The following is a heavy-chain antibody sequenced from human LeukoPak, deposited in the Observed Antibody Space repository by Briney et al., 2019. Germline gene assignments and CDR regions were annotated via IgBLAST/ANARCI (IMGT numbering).Heavy chain of an antibody. CDR1: GYTFTGYY. V-gene: IGHV1-46*01. J-gene: IGHJ4*02. CDR3: ARGIPALTYYYDSSSFGFDY. D-gene: IGHD3-22*01. Sequence: GASVKVSCKASGYTFTGYYMHWVRQAPGQGLEWMGIINPSGGNTTYAQKFQGRVTMTRDTSTSTVYMELSSLRFEDTAVYFCARGIPALTYYYDSSSFGFDYWGQGTLVTVSS. CDR2: INPSGGNT.